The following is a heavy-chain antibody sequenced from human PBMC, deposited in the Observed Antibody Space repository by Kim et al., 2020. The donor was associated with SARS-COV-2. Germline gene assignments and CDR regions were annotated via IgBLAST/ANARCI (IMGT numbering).Heavy chain of an antibody. J-gene: IGHJ6*02. CDR3: ARGSWFGELLLHPHYYYYGMDV. Sequence: ASVKVSCKASGYTFTSYGISWVRQAPGQGLEWMGWISAYNGNTNYAQKLQGRVTMTTDTSTSTAYMELRSLRSDDTAVYYCARGSWFGELLLHPHYYYYGMDVWGQGTTVTVSS. CDR1: GYTFTSYG. D-gene: IGHD3-10*01. V-gene: IGHV1-18*01. CDR2: ISAYNGNT.